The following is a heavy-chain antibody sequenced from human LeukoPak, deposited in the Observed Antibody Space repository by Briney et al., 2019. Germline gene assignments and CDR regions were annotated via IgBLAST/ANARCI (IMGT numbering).Heavy chain of an antibody. J-gene: IGHJ3*02. D-gene: IGHD6-19*01. Sequence: SVKVSFNASGGTFSSYAISWVRQAPGQGLEWMGGIIPIFGTANYAQKFQGRVPITADESTSTAYMELSSLRSEDTAVYYCARGPVAGAFDIWGQGTMVTVSS. CDR2: IIPIFGTA. V-gene: IGHV1-69*01. CDR1: GGTFSSYA. CDR3: ARGPVAGAFDI.